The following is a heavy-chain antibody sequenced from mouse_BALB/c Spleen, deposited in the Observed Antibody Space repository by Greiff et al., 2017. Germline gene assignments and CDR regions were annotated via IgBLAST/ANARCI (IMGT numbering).Heavy chain of an antibody. CDR1: GFTFSNYW. Sequence: EVKLMESGGGLVQPGGSMKLSCVASGFTFSNYWMNWVRQSPEKGLEWVAEIRLKSNNYATHYAESVKGRFTISRDDSKSSVYLQMNNLRAEDTGIYYCTPHYYGSSYEAMDYWGQGTSVTVSS. D-gene: IGHD1-1*01. CDR3: TPHYYGSSYEAMDY. J-gene: IGHJ4*01. V-gene: IGHV6-6*02. CDR2: IRLKSNNYAT.